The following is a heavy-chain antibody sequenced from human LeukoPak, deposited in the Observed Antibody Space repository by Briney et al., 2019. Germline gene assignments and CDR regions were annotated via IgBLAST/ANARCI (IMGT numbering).Heavy chain of an antibody. CDR3: ARNKGIAAEFDY. J-gene: IGHJ4*02. D-gene: IGHD6-6*01. CDR2: INHSGST. Sequence: SETLSLTCAVYGGSFSGYYWSWIRQPPGKGLEWIGEINHSGSTNYNPSLKSRVTISVDTSKNQFSLKLSSVTAADTAVYYCARNKGIAAEFDYWGQGTLVTVSS. CDR1: GGSFSGYY. V-gene: IGHV4-34*01.